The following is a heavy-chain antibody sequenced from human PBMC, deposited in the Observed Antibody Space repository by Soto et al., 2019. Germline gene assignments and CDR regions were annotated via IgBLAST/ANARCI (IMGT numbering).Heavy chain of an antibody. J-gene: IGHJ4*02. V-gene: IGHV1-58*02. D-gene: IGHD3-22*01. CDR3: AACPLTRYYYDSSGYCAADY. CDR1: GYTFTNSG. CDR2: IVVGSGNT. Sequence: SVKVSCKASGYTFTNSGINWVRQAPGQGLEWIGWIVVGSGNTNYAQKFQERVTITRDMSTSTAYMELSSLRSEDTAVYYCAACPLTRYYYDSSGYCAADYWGQGTLVTVSS.